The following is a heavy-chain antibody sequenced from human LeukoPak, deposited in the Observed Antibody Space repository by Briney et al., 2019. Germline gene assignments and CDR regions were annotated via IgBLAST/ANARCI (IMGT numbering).Heavy chain of an antibody. CDR3: ARDQQLVVVN. V-gene: IGHV1-2*02. Sequence: ASVKVSCKASGYTFTSYDINWVRQAPGQGLEWMGWINPNSGGTNYAQKFQGRVTMTRDTSISTAYMELSRLRSDDTAVYYCARDQQLVVVNWGQGTLVTVSS. D-gene: IGHD6-13*01. CDR2: INPNSGGT. CDR1: GYTFTSYD. J-gene: IGHJ4*02.